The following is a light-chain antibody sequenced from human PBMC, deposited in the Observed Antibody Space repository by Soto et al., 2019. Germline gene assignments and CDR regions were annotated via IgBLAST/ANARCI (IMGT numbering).Light chain of an antibody. CDR3: QQYNTYPWT. J-gene: IGKJ1*01. CDR1: QSISNW. CDR2: KAS. Sequence: DIQMTQSPSTLSASVGDTVTITCRASQSISNWLAWYQQRPGKAPNLLIYKASSLEGGVPSRFSGSGSGTDFTLTINSLQPDDFATYYCQQYNTYPWTFGQGTRVE. V-gene: IGKV1-5*03.